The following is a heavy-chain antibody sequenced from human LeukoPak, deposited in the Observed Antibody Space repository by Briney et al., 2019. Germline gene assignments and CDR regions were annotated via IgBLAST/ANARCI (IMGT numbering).Heavy chain of an antibody. D-gene: IGHD5-24*01. CDR1: GFTFSSYG. J-gene: IGHJ4*02. CDR2: ISYDGSNK. V-gene: IGHV3-30*03. CDR3: AVSSGWRGYC. Sequence: GGSLRLSCAASGFTFSSYGMSWVRQAPGKGLEWVAVISYDGSNKYYADSVKGRFTISRDISKNTLYLQMNSLRPEDTAVYYCAVSSGWRGYCWGQGTLVTVSS.